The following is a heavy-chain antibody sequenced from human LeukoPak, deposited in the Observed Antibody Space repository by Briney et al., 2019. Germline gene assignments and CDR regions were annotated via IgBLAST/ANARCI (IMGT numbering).Heavy chain of an antibody. CDR3: ARDTRGDTLTGAHAFDI. CDR2: IYYTGST. CDR1: GGSISNHY. Sequence: SETLSLTCTVSGGSISNHYWSWIRQPPGKGLEWIGYIYYTGSTNYKSSLKSRVTISVDTSENQFSLKLSSVTAADTAVYYCARDTRGDTLTGAHAFDIWGQGTMVTVSP. V-gene: IGHV4-59*11. J-gene: IGHJ3*02. D-gene: IGHD3-9*01.